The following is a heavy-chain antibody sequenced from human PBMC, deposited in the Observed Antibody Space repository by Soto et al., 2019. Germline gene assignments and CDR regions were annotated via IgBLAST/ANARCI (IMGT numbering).Heavy chain of an antibody. CDR3: ARGKNWFDP. V-gene: IGHV4-34*01. CDR1: GGSFSSYY. CDR2: INHSGST. Sequence: LSLTCSAYGGSFSSYYWSWIRQPPGKGLEWIGEINHSGSTNYNPSLKSRVTISVDTSKNQFSLKLSSVTAADTAVYYCARGKNWFDPWGQGTLVTVSS. J-gene: IGHJ5*02.